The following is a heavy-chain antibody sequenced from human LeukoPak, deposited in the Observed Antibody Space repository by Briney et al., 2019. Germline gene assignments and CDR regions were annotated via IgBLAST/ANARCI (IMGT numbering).Heavy chain of an antibody. CDR2: INPNSGGT. D-gene: IGHD3-9*01. CDR1: GYTFTSYY. Sequence: ASVKVSCKASGYTFTSYYMHWVRQAPGQGLEWMGWINPNSGGTNYAQKFQGRVTMTRDTSISTAYMELSRLRSDDTAVYYCARADDILTGVDYWGQGTLVTVSS. J-gene: IGHJ4*02. V-gene: IGHV1-2*02. CDR3: ARADDILTGVDY.